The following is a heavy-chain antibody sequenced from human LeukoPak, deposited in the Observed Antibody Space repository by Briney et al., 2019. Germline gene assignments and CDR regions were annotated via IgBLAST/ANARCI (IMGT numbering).Heavy chain of an antibody. V-gene: IGHV1-69*13. Sequence: SVKVSCKASGGTFSSYAISWVRQAPGQGLEWRGGIIPIFGTANYAQKFQGRVTITADESTSTAYMELSSLRSEDTAVYYCARARLLRFYDYVWGSSLDYWGQGTLVTVSS. D-gene: IGHD3-16*01. CDR3: ARARLLRFYDYVWGSSLDY. CDR2: IIPIFGTA. CDR1: GGTFSSYA. J-gene: IGHJ4*02.